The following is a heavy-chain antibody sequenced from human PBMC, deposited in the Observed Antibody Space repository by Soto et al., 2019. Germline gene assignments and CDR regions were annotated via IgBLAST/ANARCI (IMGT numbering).Heavy chain of an antibody. D-gene: IGHD3-10*01. CDR1: GYALTGDV. J-gene: IGHJ6*02. Sequence: KSAGYALTGDVGGCVRKTTRQGLEWMGWMNPNSGNTGYAQKFQGRVTMTRNTSISTAYLELSSLRSEDTAVYYCARAPLPPITMVRGVTRTYSGLDVWGQGPSLT. CDR3: ARAPLPPITMVRGVTRTYSGLDV. CDR2: MNPNSGNT. V-gene: IGHV1-8*01.